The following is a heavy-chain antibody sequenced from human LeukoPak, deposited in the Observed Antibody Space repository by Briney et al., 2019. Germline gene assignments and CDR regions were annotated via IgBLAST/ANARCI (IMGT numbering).Heavy chain of an antibody. D-gene: IGHD2-15*01. CDR1: GFTFDDYG. CDR2: INWNGDST. V-gene: IGHV3-20*04. CDR3: AREFYCSGRTCSFDP. J-gene: IGHJ5*02. Sequence: PGGSLRLSCAASGFTFDDYGMSWVRQAPGKGLEWVSGINWNGDSTTYADSVKGRFTISRDNTKDSLYLQMNSLRTEDTALYYCAREFYCSGRTCSFDPWGQGTLVTVSS.